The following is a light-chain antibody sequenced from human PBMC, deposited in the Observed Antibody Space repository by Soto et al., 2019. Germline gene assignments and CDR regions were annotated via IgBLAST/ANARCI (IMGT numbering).Light chain of an antibody. J-gene: IGKJ1*01. CDR1: QSISNTH. CDR3: HQYGTSPQT. CDR2: DAS. Sequence: IVFILYPSTLSLSPGERATLSCRASQSISNTHVAWYQQRPGQAPRLLIYDASRRDIGVPDRFSGSGSGTDFTLTISGLEPEDFAVYFCHQYGTSPQTFGQGTKVDIK. V-gene: IGKV3-20*01.